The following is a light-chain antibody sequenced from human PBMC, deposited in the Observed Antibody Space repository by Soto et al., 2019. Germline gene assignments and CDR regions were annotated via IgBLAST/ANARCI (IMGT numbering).Light chain of an antibody. CDR3: SSYASGSTLVV. CDR2: EVS. J-gene: IGLJ2*01. V-gene: IGLV2-14*01. CDR1: SSDVGRYNY. Sequence: QAVVTQPASVSGSPGQSITISCTGTSSDVGRYNYVSWYQQHPGKAPKLMIYEVSNRPSGVSNRFSGSKSGNTASLTISGLRAEDEADYYCSSYASGSTLVVFGGGTKLTVL.